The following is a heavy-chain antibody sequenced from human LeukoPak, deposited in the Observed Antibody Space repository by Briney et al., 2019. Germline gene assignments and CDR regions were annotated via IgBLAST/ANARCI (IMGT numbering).Heavy chain of an antibody. CDR2: IRSKANSYAT. J-gene: IGHJ5*02. Sequence: PGGSLRLSCAASGFTFSGSAMHWVRQASGKGLEWVGRIRSKANSYATAYAASVKGRFTISRDDSKNTAYLQMNSLKTEDIAVYYCSTDGVHKFSSNWYKGDWFDPWGQGTLVTVSS. D-gene: IGHD6-13*01. V-gene: IGHV3-73*01. CDR3: STDGVHKFSSNWYKGDWFDP. CDR1: GFTFSGSA.